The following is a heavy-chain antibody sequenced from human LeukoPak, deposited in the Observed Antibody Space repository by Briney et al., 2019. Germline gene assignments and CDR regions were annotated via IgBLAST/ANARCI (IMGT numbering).Heavy chain of an antibody. CDR1: GGSFSGYH. D-gene: IGHD3-22*01. CDR3: ARAPRDSSSSNYMRRFDY. J-gene: IGHJ4*02. Sequence: PSETLSLTCAVYGGSFSGYHWSWIRQPPGKGLEWIGEINHSGSTNYNPSLKSRVTMSVDTSKNQFSLKLSSVTAADTAVYYCARAPRDSSSSNYMRRFDYWGQGTLVTVSS. V-gene: IGHV4-34*01. CDR2: INHSGST.